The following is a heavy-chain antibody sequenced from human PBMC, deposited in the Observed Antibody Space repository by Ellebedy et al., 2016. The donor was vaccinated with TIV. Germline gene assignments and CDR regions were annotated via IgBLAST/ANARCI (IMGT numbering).Heavy chain of an antibody. CDR1: GYTFTGYY. D-gene: IGHD2-15*01. J-gene: IGHJ4*02. Sequence: AASVKVSCKASGYTFTGYYMHRVRQPPGQRLEWMGWINPNNGGTKYVEKFQGRVTMTRDTSISTAYMELSRLRSDDTAVYYCARAESEVDVYYWGQGTLVTVSS. CDR2: INPNNGGT. CDR3: ARAESEVDVYY. V-gene: IGHV1-2*02.